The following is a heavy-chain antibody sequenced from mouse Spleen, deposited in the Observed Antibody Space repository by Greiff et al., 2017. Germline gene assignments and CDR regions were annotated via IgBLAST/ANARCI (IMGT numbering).Heavy chain of an antibody. V-gene: IGHV1-61*01. CDR2: IYPSDSET. J-gene: IGHJ3*01. CDR3: ARSDYDWFAY. CDR1: GYTFTSYW. Sequence: VQLQQPGAELVRPGSSVKLSCKASGYTFTSYWMDWVKQRPGQGLEWIGNIYPSDSETHYNQKFKDKATLTVDKSSSTAYMQLSSLTSEDSAVYYCARSDYDWFAYWGQGTLVTVSA. D-gene: IGHD2-4*01.